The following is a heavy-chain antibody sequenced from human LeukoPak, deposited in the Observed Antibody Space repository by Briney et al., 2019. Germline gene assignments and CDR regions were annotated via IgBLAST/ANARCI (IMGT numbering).Heavy chain of an antibody. Sequence: GGSLRLSCAASGFTFSDYYMSWIRQAPGKGLEWVSYISSSGSTIYYADSVKGRFTISRDNAKNSLYLQMNSLRAEDTAVYYCARHIYRRWRDDAFDIWGQGTMVTVSS. V-gene: IGHV3-11*04. CDR1: GFTFSDYY. D-gene: IGHD4-23*01. CDR2: ISSSGSTI. CDR3: ARHIYRRWRDDAFDI. J-gene: IGHJ3*02.